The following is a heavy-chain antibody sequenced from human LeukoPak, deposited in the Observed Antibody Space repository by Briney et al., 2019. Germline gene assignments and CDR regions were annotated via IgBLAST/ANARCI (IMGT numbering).Heavy chain of an antibody. CDR2: ISSSGSTI. J-gene: IGHJ3*02. V-gene: IGHV3-48*03. CDR1: GFTFSSYE. CDR3: ARSLAAAGRAAFDI. Sequence: GGSLRLSCAASGFTFSSYEMNWVRQAPGKGLEWVSYISSSGSTIYYADSVKGRFTISRDNAKNSLYLQMNSLRAEDTAVYYCARSLAAAGRAAFDIWGQGTMVTVSS. D-gene: IGHD6-13*01.